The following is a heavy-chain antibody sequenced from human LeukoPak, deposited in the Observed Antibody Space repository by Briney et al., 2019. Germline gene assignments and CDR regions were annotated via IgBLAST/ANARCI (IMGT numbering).Heavy chain of an antibody. Sequence: PGGSLRLSCAVSGFAVNDNYMTWVRQAPGRGLEWVSILYSAGATYYTDSVRGRFSIARDSSKNALFLQMNSLRAEDTAVYYCASGAPGVRKFYSAPFHNWGQGTLVTVSS. CDR3: ASGAPGVRKFYSAPFHN. J-gene: IGHJ4*02. V-gene: IGHV3-53*01. CDR1: GFAVNDNY. D-gene: IGHD2-15*01. CDR2: LYSAGAT.